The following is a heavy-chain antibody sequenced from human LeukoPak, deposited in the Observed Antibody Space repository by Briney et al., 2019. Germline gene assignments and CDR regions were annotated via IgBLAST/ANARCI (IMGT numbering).Heavy chain of an antibody. V-gene: IGHV3-9*01. CDR1: GFTFDDYA. CDR2: ISWNSGSL. CDR3: AKGDSSHNYFDY. Sequence: GGSLRLSCAASGFTFDDYAMHWVRQAPGKGLEWVSGISWNSGSLGYADSVKGRFTISRDNAKNSLYLQMNSLRAEDTALYYCAKGDSSHNYFDYWGQGTLVTVSS. J-gene: IGHJ4*02. D-gene: IGHD2-15*01.